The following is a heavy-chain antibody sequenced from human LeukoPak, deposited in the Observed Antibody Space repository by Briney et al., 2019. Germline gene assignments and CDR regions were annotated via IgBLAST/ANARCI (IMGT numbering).Heavy chain of an antibody. V-gene: IGHV1-2*06. J-gene: IGHJ4*02. CDR3: AKSIAAASTEDY. CDR1: GYTFTGYY. Sequence: ASVKVSCKASGYTFTGYYIHWVRQAPGQGLEWMGRINPNSGGTNYAQKFQGRVTMTRDTSISTAYMELSRLRSDDTAVYYCAKSIAAASTEDYWAQGTLVTVPS. CDR2: INPNSGGT. D-gene: IGHD6-13*01.